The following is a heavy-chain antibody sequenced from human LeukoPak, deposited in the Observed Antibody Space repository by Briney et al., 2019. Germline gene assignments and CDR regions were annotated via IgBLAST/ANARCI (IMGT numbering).Heavy chain of an antibody. D-gene: IGHD6-19*01. J-gene: IGHJ4*02. V-gene: IGHV3-33*08. CDR2: IWYDGSNK. Sequence: PGGSLRLSCAASGFTFSSYAMHWVRQAPGKGLEWVAVIWYDGSNKYYADSVKGRFTISRDNSKNTLYLQMNSLRAEDTAVYYCARDSRYSSVDYWGQGTLVTVSS. CDR3: ARDSRYSSVDY. CDR1: GFTFSSYA.